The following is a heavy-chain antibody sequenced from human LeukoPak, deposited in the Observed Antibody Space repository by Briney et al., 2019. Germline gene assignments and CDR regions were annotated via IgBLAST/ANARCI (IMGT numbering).Heavy chain of an antibody. CDR2: ISAYNGDT. V-gene: IGHV1-18*01. Sequence: GASVKVSCKSSGYTFTNYGISWVRQAPGQGLEWMGWISAYNGDTNYAQKIQGRVTMTTDTSTNTAYVELRSLRSDDTAVYYCARDPPHLCSSTSCFGDYWGQGTLVTVSS. J-gene: IGHJ4*02. CDR1: GYTFTNYG. D-gene: IGHD2-2*01. CDR3: ARDPPHLCSSTSCFGDY.